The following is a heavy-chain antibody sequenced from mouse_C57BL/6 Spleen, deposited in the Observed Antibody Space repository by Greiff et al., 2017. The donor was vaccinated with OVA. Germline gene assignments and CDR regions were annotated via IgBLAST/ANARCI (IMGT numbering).Heavy chain of an antibody. J-gene: IGHJ2*01. CDR1: GFTFSDYG. CDR2: ISSDSRNI. D-gene: IGHD1-1*02. Sequence: EVKLVESGGGLVKPGGSLKLSCAASGFTFSDYGMHWVRQAPEKGLEWVAYISSDSRNIYYADTVKGRFTIARDNAKNTLFLQMTSLVSEDTAMYYCARGDYVDDWGKGTTLTVSS. V-gene: IGHV5-17*01. CDR3: ARGDYVDD.